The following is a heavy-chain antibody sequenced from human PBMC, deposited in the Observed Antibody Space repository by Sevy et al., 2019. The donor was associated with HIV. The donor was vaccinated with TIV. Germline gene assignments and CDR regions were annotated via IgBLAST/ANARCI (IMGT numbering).Heavy chain of an antibody. CDR3: AKGGGGHYDPDEIAYYFYYYNMDV. J-gene: IGHJ6*03. Sequence: GGSLRLSCAVSGFSFDSYGMTWVRQAPGKGLEWVSAISGSGTRTYYADSVKGRFIISRDNSKNTLDLQMNSLRAEDEASYYCAKGGGGHYDPDEIAYYFYYYNMDVWGKGTTVTVSS. CDR1: GFSFDSYG. D-gene: IGHD3-22*01. CDR2: ISGSGTRT. V-gene: IGHV3-23*01.